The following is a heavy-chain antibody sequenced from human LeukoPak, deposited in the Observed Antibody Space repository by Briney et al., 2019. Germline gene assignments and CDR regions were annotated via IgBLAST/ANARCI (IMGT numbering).Heavy chain of an antibody. Sequence: ASVKVSCKASGYTLTSYGISWVRQTPGQGLEWMGWISAYNGNTNYAQKLQGRVTMTTDTSTSTAYMELRSLRSDDTAVYYCARIVATTLLPGYYYYYYGMDVWGQGTTVTVSS. CDR2: ISAYNGNT. CDR3: ARIVATTLLPGYYYYYYGMDV. V-gene: IGHV1-18*01. D-gene: IGHD5-12*01. J-gene: IGHJ6*02. CDR1: GYTLTSYG.